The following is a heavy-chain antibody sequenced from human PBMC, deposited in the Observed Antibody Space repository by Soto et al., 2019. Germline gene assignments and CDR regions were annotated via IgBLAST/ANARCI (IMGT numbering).Heavy chain of an antibody. D-gene: IGHD3-22*01. J-gene: IGHJ4*02. Sequence: QVQLVQSGAEVKKPGASVKVSCKASGYTFTSYDINWVRQATGQGLEWMGWMNPNSGNTGYAQKFQGRVTMTRNTSISTAYMALSSLRSEDTAVYYCARGFASDYYDSSGHTNDYWGQGTLVTVSS. CDR2: MNPNSGNT. CDR1: GYTFTSYD. CDR3: ARGFASDYYDSSGHTNDY. V-gene: IGHV1-8*01.